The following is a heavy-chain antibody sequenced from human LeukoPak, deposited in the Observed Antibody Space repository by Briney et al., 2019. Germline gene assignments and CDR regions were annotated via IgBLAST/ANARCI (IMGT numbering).Heavy chain of an antibody. D-gene: IGHD1-26*01. V-gene: IGHV3-53*04. J-gene: IGHJ4*02. CDR1: GFTVSSNY. Sequence: GGSLRLSCAASGFTVSSNYMSWVRQAPGKGLEWVSVIYSGGSTYYADSVKGRFTISRHNSKNTLYLQMNSLRAEDTAVYYCSTAIQSNRGSFFFDYWGQGTLVTVSS. CDR3: STAIQSNRGSFFFDY. CDR2: IYSGGST.